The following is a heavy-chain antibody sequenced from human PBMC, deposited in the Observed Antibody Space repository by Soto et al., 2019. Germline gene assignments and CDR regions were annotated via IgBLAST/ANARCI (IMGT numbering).Heavy chain of an antibody. V-gene: IGHV3-11*04. CDR2: ISRSGSDI. Sequence: PGGSLRLSCAASGFTFSDYSMNWVRQAPGKGLEWVSYISRSGSDIYYADSVKGRFTISRDNAKNSLYLQMNSLRAEDTAVYYCARELAAAGSFDYWGQGTLVTVSS. CDR3: ARELAAAGSFDY. J-gene: IGHJ4*02. CDR1: GFTFSDYS. D-gene: IGHD6-13*01.